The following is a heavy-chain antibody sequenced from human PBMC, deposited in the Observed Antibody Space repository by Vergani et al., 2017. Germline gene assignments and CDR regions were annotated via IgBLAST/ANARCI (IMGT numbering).Heavy chain of an antibody. Sequence: QVQLQESGPGLVKPSQTLSLTCTVSGGSISSGSYYWSWIRQPAGKGLEWIGRIYTSGSTNYNPSLKSRVTISVDTSKNQFSLKLSSVTAADTAVYYCARLGMGAYYYGSGTPSWGQGTLVTVSS. V-gene: IGHV4-61*02. CDR2: IYTSGST. D-gene: IGHD3-10*01. J-gene: IGHJ4*02. CDR1: GGSISSGSYY. CDR3: ARLGMGAYYYGSGTPS.